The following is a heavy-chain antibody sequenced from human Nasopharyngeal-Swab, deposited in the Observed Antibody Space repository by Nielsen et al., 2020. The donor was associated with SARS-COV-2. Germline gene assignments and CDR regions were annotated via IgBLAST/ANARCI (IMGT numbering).Heavy chain of an antibody. Sequence: GESLKISCAASGFTFSSYAMHWVRRAPGKGLEWVAVISYDGSNKYYADSVKGRFTISRDNSKNTLYLQMNSLRAEDTAVYYCARDLGGYYGDWGQGTLVNGSS. CDR3: ARDLGGYYGD. J-gene: IGHJ4*02. CDR1: GFTFSSYA. D-gene: IGHD3-22*01. V-gene: IGHV3-30-3*01. CDR2: ISYDGSNK.